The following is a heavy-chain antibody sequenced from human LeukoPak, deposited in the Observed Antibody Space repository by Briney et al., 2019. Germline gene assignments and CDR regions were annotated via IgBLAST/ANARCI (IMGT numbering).Heavy chain of an antibody. V-gene: IGHV3-23*01. D-gene: IGHD6-19*01. CDR2: ISKSGGST. J-gene: IGHJ4*02. CDR1: GFTLSSYA. CDR3: AKANSGWFFDY. Sequence: GGSLRLSCAASGFTLSSYAMSWVRRAPGNGLEWVSAISKSGGSTYYADSVKGRFTISRDNSKNTLYLQINSLRAEDTAVYYCAKANSGWFFDYWGQGTLVTVSS.